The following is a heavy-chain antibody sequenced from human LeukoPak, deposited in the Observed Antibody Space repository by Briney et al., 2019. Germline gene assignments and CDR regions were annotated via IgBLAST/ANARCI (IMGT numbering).Heavy chain of an antibody. CDR3: VKARGYCSTSSCFLEY. CDR1: GFTFSTYP. CDR2: ISSDGKTA. Sequence: GGSLRLSCSASGFTFSTYPIHWVRQAPGQGLEYVTAISSDGKTAYYADSVKGRFTISRDNSKNTVFLQMSSLSAEDSAVYYCVKARGYCSTSSCFLEYWGQGTLVTVSS. V-gene: IGHV3-64D*06. D-gene: IGHD2-2*01. J-gene: IGHJ4*02.